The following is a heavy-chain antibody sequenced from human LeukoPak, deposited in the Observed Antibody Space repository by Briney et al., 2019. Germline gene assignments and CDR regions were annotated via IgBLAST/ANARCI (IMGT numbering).Heavy chain of an antibody. CDR1: GGTISSNA. D-gene: IGHD6-19*01. J-gene: IGHJ3*02. V-gene: IGHV1-69*05. CDR2: IIPTLRTT. CDR3: AREAIGVAGSDLSFFDI. Sequence: ASVKVSCKASGGTISSNAISWVRQAPGQGLGWMGGIIPTLRTTDYARKSQGRVRITTDESTNTVYMELSSLKSEDTAIFYCAREAIGVAGSDLSFFDIWGQGTMVTVSS.